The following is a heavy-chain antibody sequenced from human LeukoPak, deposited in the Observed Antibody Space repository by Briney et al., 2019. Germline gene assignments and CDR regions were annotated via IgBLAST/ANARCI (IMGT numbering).Heavy chain of an antibody. J-gene: IGHJ4*02. CDR1: GFTVSSSY. CDR3: AREDPYSSLDY. CDR2: IYSGGST. D-gene: IGHD6-13*01. Sequence: GGSLRLSCAASGFTVSSSYMGWVRQAPGKGLEWVSVIYSGGSTYYADSVKGRFTISRDNSKNTLYLQMNSLRAEDTAVYYCAREDPYSSLDYWGQGTLVTVSS. V-gene: IGHV3-53*01.